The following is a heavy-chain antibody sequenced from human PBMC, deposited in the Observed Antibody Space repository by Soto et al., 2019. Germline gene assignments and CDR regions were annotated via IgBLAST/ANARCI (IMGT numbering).Heavy chain of an antibody. CDR1: GFIFSSYS. V-gene: IGHV3-21*01. Sequence: PGGSLSLSCAASGFIFSSYSTNWVRQAPGKGLEWVSSVSSSSSYIYYADSVKGRFTISRDNSKNTLYLQMNSLRAEDTAVYYCAKVGPPARSLDYWGQGTLVTVSS. J-gene: IGHJ4*02. CDR3: AKVGPPARSLDY. D-gene: IGHD2-2*01. CDR2: VSSSSSYI.